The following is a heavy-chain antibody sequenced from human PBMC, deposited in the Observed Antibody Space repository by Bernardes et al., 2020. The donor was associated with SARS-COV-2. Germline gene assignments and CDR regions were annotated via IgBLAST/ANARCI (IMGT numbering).Heavy chain of an antibody. V-gene: IGHV3-30*04. CDR2: ISYDGSNK. CDR1: GFTFSSYA. CDR3: ARGLDIMSRMHQLH. D-gene: IGHD5-12*01. Sequence: GGSLRLSCAASGFTFSSYAMHWVRQAPGKGLEWVAVISYDGSNKYYADSVKGRFTISRDNSKNTLYLQMNSLRAEDTAVYYCARGLDIMSRMHQLHWGQGTLVTVSS. J-gene: IGHJ4*02.